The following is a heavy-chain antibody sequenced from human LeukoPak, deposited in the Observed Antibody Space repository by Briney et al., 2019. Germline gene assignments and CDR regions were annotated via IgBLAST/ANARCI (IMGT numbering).Heavy chain of an antibody. Sequence: GESLKISCKHSEYSFPNYCIGWVRQMPGKGLEWMGIIYPDDSDTKYSPSFQGQVTISADKAISTAYLQWSNLKASDTAMYYCARHRPHTDSNSVADYYLDYWGQGTLVTVSS. D-gene: IGHD6-19*01. V-gene: IGHV5-51*01. J-gene: IGHJ4*02. CDR3: ARHRPHTDSNSVADYYLDY. CDR1: EYSFPNYC. CDR2: IYPDDSDT.